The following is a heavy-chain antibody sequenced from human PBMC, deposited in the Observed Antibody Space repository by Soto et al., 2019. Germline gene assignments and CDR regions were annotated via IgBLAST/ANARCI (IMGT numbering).Heavy chain of an antibody. V-gene: IGHV1-69*13. CDR2: IIPIFGTA. CDR3: ARDPTVTTFGYYYGMDV. J-gene: IGHJ6*02. CDR1: GGTFSSYA. Sequence: SVKVSCKASGGTFSSYAISWVRQAPGQGLEWMGGIIPIFGTANYAQKFQGRVTITADESTSTAYMELSSLRSEDTAVYYCARDPTVTTFGYYYGMDVWGQGTTVTVSS. D-gene: IGHD4-4*01.